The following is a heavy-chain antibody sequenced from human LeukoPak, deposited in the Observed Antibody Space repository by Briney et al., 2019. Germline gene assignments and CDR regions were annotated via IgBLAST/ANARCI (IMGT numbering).Heavy chain of an antibody. V-gene: IGHV4-4*09. CDR3: ARRQIYFDH. CDR1: GGSISPYF. J-gene: IGHJ4*02. Sequence: SETLSLTCTVSGGSISPYFWSWIRQPPGKGPEWIGYIYTDGSTKYNPSLKSRVTISLDTSKNQFSLKLSSVTAADTAVYYCARRQIYFDHWGQGNLVTVSS. CDR2: IYTDGST.